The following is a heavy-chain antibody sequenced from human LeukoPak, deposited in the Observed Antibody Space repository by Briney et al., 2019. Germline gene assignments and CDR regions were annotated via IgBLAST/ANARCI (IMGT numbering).Heavy chain of an antibody. CDR2: IITTGST. Sequence: SETLSLTCTVSGGSISSYYWSWLRQPPGKGLEYIGYIITTGSTDYNPSPKSRVTISLDTSKSQFSLKLSSVTAADTAVYYCAANIVGATRPLDYWGQGTLVTVSS. CDR1: GGSISSYY. V-gene: IGHV4-4*09. D-gene: IGHD1-26*01. CDR3: AANIVGATRPLDY. J-gene: IGHJ4*02.